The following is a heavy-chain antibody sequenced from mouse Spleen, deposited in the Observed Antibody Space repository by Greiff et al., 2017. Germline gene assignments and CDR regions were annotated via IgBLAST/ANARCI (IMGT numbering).Heavy chain of an antibody. D-gene: IGHD4-1*02. Sequence: EVQRVESGPGLVKPSQSLSLTCTVTGYSITSDYAWNWIRQFPGNKLEWMGYISYSGSTSYNPSLKSRISITRDTSKNQFFLQLNSVTTEDTATYYCARRSTGTFAYWGQGTLVTVSA. J-gene: IGHJ3*01. CDR2: ISYSGST. CDR3: ARRSTGTFAY. V-gene: IGHV3-2*02. CDR1: GYSITSDYA.